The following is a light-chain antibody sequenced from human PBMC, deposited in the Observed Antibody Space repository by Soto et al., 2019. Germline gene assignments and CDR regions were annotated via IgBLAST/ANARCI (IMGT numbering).Light chain of an antibody. CDR3: QTYDSSLSALYV. Sequence: QSVLTQPPSISGAPGQRVTISCTGSSSNIGAGSDVHWYHQLPGTAPKLLIYGNTNRPSGVPDRFSGSKSGTSASLAIAGLQTEDEGDYFCQTYDSSLSALYVFGTGTKVTV. CDR2: GNT. J-gene: IGLJ1*01. CDR1: SSNIGAGSD. V-gene: IGLV1-40*01.